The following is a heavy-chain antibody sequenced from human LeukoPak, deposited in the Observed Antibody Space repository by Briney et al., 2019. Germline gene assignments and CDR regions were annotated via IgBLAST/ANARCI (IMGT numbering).Heavy chain of an antibody. J-gene: IGHJ4*02. Sequence: GGSLRLSCAASGFTFSSYAMNWVRQAPGKGLEWVSSISSSSSYIYYADSVKGRFTISRDNAKNSLYLPMSSLRAEDTAVYYCARDGGSLGSYYFDYWGQGTLVTVSS. V-gene: IGHV3-21*01. CDR3: ARDGGSLGSYYFDY. D-gene: IGHD1-26*01. CDR1: GFTFSSYA. CDR2: ISSSSSYI.